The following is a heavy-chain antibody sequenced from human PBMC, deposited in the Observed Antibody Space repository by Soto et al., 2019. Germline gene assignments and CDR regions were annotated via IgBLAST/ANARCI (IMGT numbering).Heavy chain of an antibody. CDR2: IFYTGST. V-gene: IGHV4-59*11. J-gene: IGHJ4*02. Sequence: SETLSLTCTVSGGSISGHYWIWIRQSPGKGLEWIGYIFYTGSTNYNPSLKSRVTLSVDTSKNQFSLRLSSVTAADTAVYYCARVGSSGCSPDYWGQGTLVTVSS. D-gene: IGHD6-19*01. CDR1: GGSISGHY. CDR3: ARVGSSGCSPDY.